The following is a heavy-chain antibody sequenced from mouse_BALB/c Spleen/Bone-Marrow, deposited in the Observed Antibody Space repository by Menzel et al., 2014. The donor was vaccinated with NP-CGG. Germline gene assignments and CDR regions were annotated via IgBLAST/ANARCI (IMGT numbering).Heavy chain of an antibody. V-gene: IGHV14-3*02. CDR2: MDPANGNT. Sequence: VQLQQSGAELVKPGASVKLSCTASGFNIXDTYMHWVKQRPEQGLEWIGRMDPANGNTKYDPKFQGKATITADTSSNTAYLQLSSLTSEDTAVYYCALLLRYYAMDYWGQGTSVTVS. CDR3: ALLLRYYAMDY. D-gene: IGHD1-1*01. J-gene: IGHJ4*01. CDR1: GFNIXDTY.